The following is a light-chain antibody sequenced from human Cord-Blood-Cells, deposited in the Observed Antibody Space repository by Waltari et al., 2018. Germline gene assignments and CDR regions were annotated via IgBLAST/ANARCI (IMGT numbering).Light chain of an antibody. Sequence: SYELTQPPSVSVSPGPTARINCSGDTLGDKYACWYQQKPGQSPVMVIYQDSKWPSGVPEPFPGSNSWNTATLTIRRTQARDEADYYCQALDSSTVVFGGGTKLTVL. CDR1: TLGDKY. V-gene: IGLV3-1*01. CDR3: QALDSSTVV. J-gene: IGLJ2*01. CDR2: QDS.